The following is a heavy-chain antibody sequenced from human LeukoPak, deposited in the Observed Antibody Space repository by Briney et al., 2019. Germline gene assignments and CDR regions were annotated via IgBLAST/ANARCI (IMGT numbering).Heavy chain of an antibody. CDR1: GYTFTGYY. CDR2: INPNSGGT. CDR3: ARVLLPSRITMVQQIQH. D-gene: IGHD3-10*01. Sequence: ASVKVSCKASGYTFTGYYMHWVRQAPGQGLEWMGWINPNSGGTNYAQKFQGRVTMTRDTSISTAYMELSRLRSDDTAVYYCARVLLPSRITMVQQIQHWAQGTLVTVSS. J-gene: IGHJ1*01. V-gene: IGHV1-2*02.